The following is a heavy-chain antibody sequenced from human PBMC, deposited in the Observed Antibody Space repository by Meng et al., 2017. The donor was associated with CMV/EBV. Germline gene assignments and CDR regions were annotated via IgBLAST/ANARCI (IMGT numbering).Heavy chain of an antibody. V-gene: IGHV3-53*01. J-gene: IGHJ6*02. Sequence: GESLKISCAASGFPVSSNYMSWVRQAPGKGLEWVSVIYSGGSTYYADSVKGRFTISRDNSKNTLYLQMNSLRAEDEAVYYCTLTQDYYYGMDVWGQGTTVTVSS. D-gene: IGHD2-15*01. CDR1: GFPVSSNY. CDR3: TLTQDYYYGMDV. CDR2: IYSGGST.